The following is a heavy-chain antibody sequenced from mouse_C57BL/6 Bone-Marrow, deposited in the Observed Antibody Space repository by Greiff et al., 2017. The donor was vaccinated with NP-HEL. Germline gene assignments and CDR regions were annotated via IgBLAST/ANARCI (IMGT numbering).Heavy chain of an antibody. Sequence: QVQLQQSGAELARPGASVKLSCKASGYTFTSYGISWVKQRTGQGLEWIGEIYPRSGNTCYNEKFKGKATLTADKSSSTAYMELRSLTSEDSAVYFCAIFYAKFAYWGQGTLVTVSA. J-gene: IGHJ3*01. D-gene: IGHD6-5*01. V-gene: IGHV1-81*01. CDR3: AIFYAKFAY. CDR1: GYTFTSYG. CDR2: IYPRSGNT.